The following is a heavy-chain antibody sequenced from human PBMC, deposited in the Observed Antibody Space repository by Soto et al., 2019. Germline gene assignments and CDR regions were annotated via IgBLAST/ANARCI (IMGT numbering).Heavy chain of an antibody. J-gene: IGHJ4*02. CDR3: ARLSEDSSGYSYYFDY. D-gene: IGHD3-22*01. Sequence: ASVKVSCKASGYTFTSYYMHWVRQAPGQGLEWMGIINPSGGSTSYAQKFQGRVTMTRDTSTSTVYMELSSLRSEDTAVYYCARLSEDSSGYSYYFDYWGQGTLVTVSS. CDR2: INPSGGST. V-gene: IGHV1-46*01. CDR1: GYTFTSYY.